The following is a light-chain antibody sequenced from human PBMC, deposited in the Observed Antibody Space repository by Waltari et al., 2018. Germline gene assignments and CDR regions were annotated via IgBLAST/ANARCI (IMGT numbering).Light chain of an antibody. Sequence: DIVMTQSPDSLAVSLGERATINCKSSQSVLYSSNNKNYLDWYQQKPGQPPKLLIYWASTRESGVPDRFSGSGSGTDFTLTISSLQAEDVAVYYCQQCYLTPYTFGQGTNLEIK. CDR3: QQCYLTPYT. CDR2: WAS. J-gene: IGKJ2*01. CDR1: QSVLYSSNNKNY. V-gene: IGKV4-1*01.